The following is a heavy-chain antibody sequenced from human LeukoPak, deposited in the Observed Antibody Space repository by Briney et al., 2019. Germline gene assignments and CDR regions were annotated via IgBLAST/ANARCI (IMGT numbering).Heavy chain of an antibody. CDR2: ISAYNGNT. CDR3: ARGDAEPEPAAY. D-gene: IGHD1-14*01. CDR1: GYTFTSYG. J-gene: IGHJ4*02. Sequence: ASVKVSCKASGYTFTSYGISWVRQAPGQGLEWMGWISAYNGNTNYAQKFQGRVTITADKSTRTAYMELTGLRSEDTAVYYCARGDAEPEPAAYWGQGTLVTVSS. V-gene: IGHV1-18*01.